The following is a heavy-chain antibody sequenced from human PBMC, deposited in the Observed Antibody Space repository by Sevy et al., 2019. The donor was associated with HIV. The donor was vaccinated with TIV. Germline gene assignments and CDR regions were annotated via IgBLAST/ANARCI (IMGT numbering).Heavy chain of an antibody. V-gene: IGHV3-48*01. CDR3: ARGTGSGSFLFDY. D-gene: IGHD3-10*01. Sequence: GGSLILSCAASGFTFSSYSMSWVRQTPGKGLEWLSLISSSSSTIHYADSVKGRFTISRDNAKNSLYLQMNSLRAEDTAMYYCARGTGSGSFLFDYWGQGTLVTVSS. CDR2: ISSSSSTI. CDR1: GFTFSSYS. J-gene: IGHJ4*02.